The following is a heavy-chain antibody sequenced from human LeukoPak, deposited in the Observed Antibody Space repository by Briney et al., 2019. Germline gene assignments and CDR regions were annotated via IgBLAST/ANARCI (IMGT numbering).Heavy chain of an antibody. CDR2: IRYDGSNE. D-gene: IGHD2-15*01. Sequence: GGSLRLSCAASGFTFSSYSMHWVRQAPGKGLEWVTVIRYDGSNEYYADSVRGRFTISRDNSKNTLYLQMNSLSPEDTAVYYCARDYCSGGSCYSYSYYYYMDVWGKGTTVIVSS. V-gene: IGHV3-33*01. CDR1: GFTFSSYS. CDR3: ARDYCSGGSCYSYSYYYYMDV. J-gene: IGHJ6*03.